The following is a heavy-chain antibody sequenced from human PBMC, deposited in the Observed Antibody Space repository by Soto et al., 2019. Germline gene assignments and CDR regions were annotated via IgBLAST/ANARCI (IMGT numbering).Heavy chain of an antibody. J-gene: IGHJ3*02. Sequence: GESLKISCKGSGYSFTSYWIIWVRQMPGKGLEWMGRIDPSDSYTNYSPSFQGHVTISADKSISTAYLQWSSLKASDTAMYYCARHPDSIAVANDAFDIWGQGTMVTVSS. V-gene: IGHV5-10-1*01. CDR2: IDPSDSYT. CDR1: GYSFTSYW. D-gene: IGHD6-19*01. CDR3: ARHPDSIAVANDAFDI.